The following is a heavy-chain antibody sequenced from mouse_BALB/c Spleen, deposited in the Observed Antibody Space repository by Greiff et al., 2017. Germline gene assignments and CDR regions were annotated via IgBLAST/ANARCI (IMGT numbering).Heavy chain of an antibody. CDR3: ASLTDFAY. J-gene: IGHJ3*01. Sequence: VQLQQSGPELVKPGASVKMSCKASGYTFTDYVISWVKQRTGQGLEWIGEIYPGSGSTYYNEKFKGKATLTADKSSNTAYMQLSSLTSEDSAVYCCASLTDFAYWGQGTLVTVSA. V-gene: IGHV1-77*01. CDR1: GYTFTDYV. D-gene: IGHD4-1*01. CDR2: IYPGSGST.